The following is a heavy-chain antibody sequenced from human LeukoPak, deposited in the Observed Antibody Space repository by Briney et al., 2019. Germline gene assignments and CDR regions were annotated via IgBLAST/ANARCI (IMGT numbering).Heavy chain of an antibody. CDR3: AKDYYDSSGYYPFTFYYYYGMDV. Sequence: GGSLRLSCAASGFTFSSYGMHWVRQAPGKGLEWVAVISYDGSNKYYADSVKGRFTISRDNSKNTLYLQMNSLRAEDTAVYYCAKDYYDSSGYYPFTFYYYYGMDVWGQGTTVTVSS. J-gene: IGHJ6*02. V-gene: IGHV3-30*18. CDR1: GFTFSSYG. D-gene: IGHD3-22*01. CDR2: ISYDGSNK.